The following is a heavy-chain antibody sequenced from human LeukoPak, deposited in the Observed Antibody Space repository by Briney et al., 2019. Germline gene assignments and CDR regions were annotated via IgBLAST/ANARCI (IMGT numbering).Heavy chain of an antibody. V-gene: IGHV4-59*01. CDR3: ARAIVYGGNSGPYDY. D-gene: IGHD4-23*01. CDR2: IYYSGST. J-gene: IGHJ4*02. Sequence: PSETLSLTCTVSGGSISSYYWSWIRQPPGKGLEWIGYIYYSGSTNYNPSLKSRVTISVDTSKNQFSLKLSSVTAADTAVYYCARAIVYGGNSGPYDYWGQGTLVTVSS. CDR1: GGSISSYY.